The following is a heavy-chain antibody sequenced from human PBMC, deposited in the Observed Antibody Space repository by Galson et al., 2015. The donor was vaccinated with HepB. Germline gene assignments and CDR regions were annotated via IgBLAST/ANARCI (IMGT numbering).Heavy chain of an antibody. Sequence: SLRLSCAASGFFFGGYWMHWVRQVPGKGLVWVSRINSDGTVTTYADSVKGRFTISRDNAKSALYLEMTSLRGEDTAVYYCARQPLYHSGLDVWGQGTTVTVSS. CDR3: ARQPLYHSGLDV. D-gene: IGHD3-22*01. J-gene: IGHJ6*02. CDR2: INSDGTVT. CDR1: GFFFGGYW. V-gene: IGHV3-74*03.